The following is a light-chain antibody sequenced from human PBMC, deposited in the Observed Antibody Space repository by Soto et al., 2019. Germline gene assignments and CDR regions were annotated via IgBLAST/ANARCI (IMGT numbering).Light chain of an antibody. CDR1: QDISGH. V-gene: IGKV1-27*01. CDR2: EAS. J-gene: IGKJ1*01. CDR3: QKYNGTPRT. Sequence: DLQVTQSPSSLSASVGDRVTITCRASQDISGHLAWYQQQPGKVPKLLIYEASTLQSRVPSRFSASGSGTDFTLTISSLQPEDVATYYCQKYNGTPRTFGQGTKVELK.